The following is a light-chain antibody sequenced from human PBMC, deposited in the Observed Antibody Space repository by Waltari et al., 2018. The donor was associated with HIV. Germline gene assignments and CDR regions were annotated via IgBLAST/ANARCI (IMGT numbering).Light chain of an antibody. CDR2: AAS. J-gene: IGKJ3*01. Sequence: DIQINQSPSSLSASVGDSVTITCRASQSISSYLNWYQQKPGKAPKLLIYAASSLQSGVPSRFSGSGSGTDFTLTISSLQPEDFATYYCQQSYSTLRTFGPGTKVDIK. V-gene: IGKV1-39*01. CDR1: QSISSY. CDR3: QQSYSTLRT.